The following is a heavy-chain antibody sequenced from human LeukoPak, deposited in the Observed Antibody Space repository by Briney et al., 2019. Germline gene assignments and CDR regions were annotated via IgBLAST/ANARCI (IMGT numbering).Heavy chain of an antibody. D-gene: IGHD3-10*01. Sequence: SGPALVEPTQALTLTCTFSGFSLLTSGVSVTWIRQLPGRALEWLARIDWDDDKYYNTSLEARLTISKDTSKNQVILTVTDMDPVDSATYYCARMYFGDYKDMDVWGKGTTVTVSS. J-gene: IGHJ6*03. V-gene: IGHV2-70*11. CDR2: IDWDDDK. CDR1: GFSLLTSGVS. CDR3: ARMYFGDYKDMDV.